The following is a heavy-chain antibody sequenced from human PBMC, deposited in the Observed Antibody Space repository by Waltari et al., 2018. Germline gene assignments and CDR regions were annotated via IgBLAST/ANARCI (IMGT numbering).Heavy chain of an antibody. Sequence: QVQLVQSGAEVKKPGASVKVSCKASGYTFTSYAMHWVRQAPGQRLEWMGWINAGNGNTKYSQKFQGRVTITADESTSTAYMELSSLRSEDTAVYYCARGGSRYYYYGMDVWGQGTTVTVSS. CDR2: INAGNGNT. J-gene: IGHJ6*02. CDR3: ARGGSRYYYYGMDV. D-gene: IGHD3-16*01. CDR1: GYTFTSYA. V-gene: IGHV1-3*01.